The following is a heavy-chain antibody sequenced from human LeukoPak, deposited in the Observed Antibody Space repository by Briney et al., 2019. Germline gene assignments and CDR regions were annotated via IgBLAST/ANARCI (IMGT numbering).Heavy chain of an antibody. CDR1: GFTFSDYA. V-gene: IGHV3-23*01. J-gene: IGHJ6*03. CDR3: AKGRGDYYYYMDV. Sequence: GGSLRLSCAASGFTFSDYALGWVRQAPGRGLEWVATLSGSGAGTYYSDSVQGRFTISRDNSKNTLYLQMNSLRAEDTAVYYCAKGRGDYYYYMDVWGKGTTVTVSS. CDR2: LSGSGAGT.